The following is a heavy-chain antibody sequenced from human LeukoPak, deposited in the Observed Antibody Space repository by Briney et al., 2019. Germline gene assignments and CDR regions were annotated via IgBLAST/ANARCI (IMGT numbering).Heavy chain of an antibody. D-gene: IGHD3-10*01. Sequence: GGSLRLSCAASGFTFSSFWMSWVRQAPGKGLEWVANIKHDGSEKYYVDSVKGRFTISRDNAKNSLYLQMDSLRAEDTAVYYCAKSPPVRVSRGSGSGIDYWGQGTLVTVSS. CDR1: GFTFSSFW. V-gene: IGHV3-7*03. CDR3: AKSPPVRVSRGSGSGIDY. J-gene: IGHJ4*02. CDR2: IKHDGSEK.